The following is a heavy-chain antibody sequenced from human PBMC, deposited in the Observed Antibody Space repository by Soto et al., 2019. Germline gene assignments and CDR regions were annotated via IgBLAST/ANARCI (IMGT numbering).Heavy chain of an antibody. Sequence: QVQLQQWGAGLLKPSETLSLTCAVYGGSFSDYYWSWIRQPPGRGLEWIGEISHSGSTNYNPSLKSRVTISVDTAKNQFSLKMSSVAAADTAVYYCARVTGGGNFQHWGQGTLVTVSS. CDR2: ISHSGST. J-gene: IGHJ1*01. V-gene: IGHV4-34*01. CDR3: ARVTGGGNFQH. CDR1: GGSFSDYY. D-gene: IGHD2-15*01.